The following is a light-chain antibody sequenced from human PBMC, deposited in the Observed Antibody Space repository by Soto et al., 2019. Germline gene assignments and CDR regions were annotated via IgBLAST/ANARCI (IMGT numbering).Light chain of an antibody. CDR2: DAS. V-gene: IGKV3-11*01. CDR3: QQRSHWPFT. J-gene: IGKJ3*01. Sequence: EIVLTQSPATLSLSPGERATLSCRASQSVSSYLAWYQQKPGQAPRLLIYDASNRATGIPARFSGSGSGTAFTLTISTLDPEDFAVYYCQQRSHWPFTFGPGTKVDIK. CDR1: QSVSSY.